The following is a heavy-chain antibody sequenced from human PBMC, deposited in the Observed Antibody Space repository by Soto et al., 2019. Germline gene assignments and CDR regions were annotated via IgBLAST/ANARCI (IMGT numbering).Heavy chain of an antibody. Sequence: LETLSLTCTVSGGSISSSSYYWGWIRQPPGKGLEWIGSIYYSGSTYYNPSLKSRVTISVDTSKNQFSLKLSSVTAADTAVYYCAGRSSSWSTIDYWGQGTLVTVSS. CDR1: GGSISSSSYY. J-gene: IGHJ4*02. CDR3: AGRSSSWSTIDY. D-gene: IGHD6-13*01. CDR2: IYYSGST. V-gene: IGHV4-39*01.